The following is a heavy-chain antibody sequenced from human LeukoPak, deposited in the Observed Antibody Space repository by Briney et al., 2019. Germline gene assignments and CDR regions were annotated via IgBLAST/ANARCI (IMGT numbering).Heavy chain of an antibody. V-gene: IGHV4-4*07. Sequence: SETLSLTCTVSGDSISRYHWSWIRQPAGKGLEWIGRIYNGGIITYNPSLKSRVTMSIDTSNNQFSLKLSSVTAADTAVYYCAGNHYGSGSYYSEDRYWGQGTLVTVSS. D-gene: IGHD3-10*01. CDR2: IYNGGII. CDR1: GDSISRYH. J-gene: IGHJ4*02. CDR3: AGNHYGSGSYYSEDRY.